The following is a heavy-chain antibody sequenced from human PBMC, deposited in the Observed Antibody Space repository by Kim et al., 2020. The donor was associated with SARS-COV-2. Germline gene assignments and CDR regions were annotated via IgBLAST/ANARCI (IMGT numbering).Heavy chain of an antibody. D-gene: IGHD3-16*02. V-gene: IGHV1-8*01. CDR3: ARGPGRFEITFGGVIVMDWFDP. J-gene: IGHJ5*02. Sequence: ASVKVSCKASGYTFTSYDINWVRQATGQGLEWMGWMNPNSGNTGYAQKFQGRVTMTRNTSISTAYMELSSLRSEDTAVYYCARGPGRFEITFGGVIVMDWFDPWGQGTLVTVSS. CDR2: MNPNSGNT. CDR1: GYTFTSYD.